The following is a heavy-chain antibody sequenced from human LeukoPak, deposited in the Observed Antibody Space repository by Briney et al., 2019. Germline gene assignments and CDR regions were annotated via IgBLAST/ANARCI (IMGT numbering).Heavy chain of an antibody. V-gene: IGHV4-34*01. CDR3: AILPDYYDSSGLIRRGFDP. CDR1: GGSFSGYY. CDR2: INHSGST. J-gene: IGHJ5*02. D-gene: IGHD3-22*01. Sequence: SETLSLTCAVYGGSFSGYYWSWIRQPPGKGLEWIGEINHSGSTNYNPSLKSRVTISVDTSKNQFSLKLSSVTAADTAVYYCAILPDYYDSSGLIRRGFDPGGQGTLVTVSS.